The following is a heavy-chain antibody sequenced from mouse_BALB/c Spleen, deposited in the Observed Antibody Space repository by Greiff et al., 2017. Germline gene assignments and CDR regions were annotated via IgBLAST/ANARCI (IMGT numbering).Heavy chain of an antibody. CDR2: IWSGGST. CDR3: ARNEVRHGYYFDY. D-gene: IGHD2-14*01. J-gene: IGHJ2*01. Sequence: VMLVESGPGLVQPSQSLSITCTVSGFSLTSYGVHWVRQSPGKGLEWLGVIWSGGSTDYNAAFISRLSISKDNSKSQVFFKMNSLQANDTAIYYCARNEVRHGYYFDYWGQGTTLTVSS. CDR1: GFSLTSYG. V-gene: IGHV2-2*02.